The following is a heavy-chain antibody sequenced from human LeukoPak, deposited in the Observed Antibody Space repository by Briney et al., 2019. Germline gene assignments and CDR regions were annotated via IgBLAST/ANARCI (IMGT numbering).Heavy chain of an antibody. Sequence: PGGSLRLSCAASGFTFNNYAMHWVRQAPGKGLEWVSVISWNSGSIGYADSVKGRFTISRDNAKNSLYLQMNSLRAEDTALYYCAKKLGDYGDGAFYIWGQGTMVTVSS. CDR1: GFTFNNYA. J-gene: IGHJ3*02. CDR3: AKKLGDYGDGAFYI. V-gene: IGHV3-9*01. CDR2: ISWNSGSI. D-gene: IGHD4-17*01.